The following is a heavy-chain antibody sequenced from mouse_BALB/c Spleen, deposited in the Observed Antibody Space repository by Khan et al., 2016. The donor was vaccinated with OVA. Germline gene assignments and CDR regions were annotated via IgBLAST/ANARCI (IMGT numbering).Heavy chain of an antibody. CDR3: ARSHYYSYGYGLDC. Sequence: EVQLEQSGPGLVKPSQSLSLTCTVTGYSITSDYAWNWLRQFPGNQLEWMGFISSTGSTSYNPSLKSRISITRDTAKNNFFRQMKTGTTEDAATYYCARSHYYSYGYGLDCWGRGTSVTVSS. CDR2: ISSTGST. V-gene: IGHV3-2*02. D-gene: IGHD2-12*01. CDR1: GYSITSDYA. J-gene: IGHJ4*01.